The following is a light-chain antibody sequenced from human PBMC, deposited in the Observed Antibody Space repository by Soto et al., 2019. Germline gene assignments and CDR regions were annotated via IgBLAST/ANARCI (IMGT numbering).Light chain of an antibody. V-gene: IGKV1-5*03. CDR2: KAS. CDR3: LQYNNYWT. CDR1: QSISNW. Sequence: DIQMTQSPSTLSASVGDRVTIICRASQSISNWLAWYQQKAGKAPKLLIYKASSLESGVPSRFSGSGSGTEFTLTISSLQPDDFATYYCLQYNNYWTFGQGTKV. J-gene: IGKJ1*01.